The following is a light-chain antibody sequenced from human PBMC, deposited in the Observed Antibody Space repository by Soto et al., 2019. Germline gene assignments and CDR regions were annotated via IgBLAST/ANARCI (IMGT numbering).Light chain of an antibody. V-gene: IGKV1-39*01. CDR2: AAS. J-gene: IGKJ2*01. Sequence: DIQMTQSPSSLSASVGDRVTITCRASQSISSYLNWYQQKPGKAPKLLIYAASSLQSGVPSRFSGSGSGTDFPLTISSLQPEDFATYYCQQSYSTPRGYTFGQGTKLEIK. CDR1: QSISSY. CDR3: QQSYSTPRGYT.